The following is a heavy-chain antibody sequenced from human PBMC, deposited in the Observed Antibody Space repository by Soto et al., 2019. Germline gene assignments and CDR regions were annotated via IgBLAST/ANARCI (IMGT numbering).Heavy chain of an antibody. CDR2: ITGSGDYT. J-gene: IGHJ4*02. CDR1: GFTFSIYN. CDR3: ARRITSSFDY. V-gene: IGHV3-23*01. Sequence: EVQLLESGGGLVQPGGALRLSCVASGFTFSIYNMNWVRQAPGKGLEWVSVITGSGDYTHYADSVKGRFTISRDNTKNTLYRQMNSLSAEDTAVYFCARRITSSFDYWGQGTLVTVSS. D-gene: IGHD1-20*01.